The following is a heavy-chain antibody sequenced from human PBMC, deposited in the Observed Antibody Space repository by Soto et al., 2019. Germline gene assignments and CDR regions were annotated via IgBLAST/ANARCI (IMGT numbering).Heavy chain of an antibody. V-gene: IGHV1-24*01. Sequence: ASVKVSCKVSGYTLTELSMHWVRQAPGKGLEWMGGFDPEDGETIYAQKFQGRVTMTEDTSTDTAYMELSSLRSEDTAVYYCATELLWFGGKNWFDPWGQGTLVTVSS. CDR3: ATELLWFGGKNWFDP. J-gene: IGHJ5*02. D-gene: IGHD3-10*01. CDR1: GYTLTELS. CDR2: FDPEDGET.